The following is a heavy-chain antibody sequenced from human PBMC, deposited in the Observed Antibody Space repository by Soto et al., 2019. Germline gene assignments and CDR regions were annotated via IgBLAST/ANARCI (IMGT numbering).Heavy chain of an antibody. CDR2: IWHDGSKE. J-gene: IGHJ5*02. Sequence: QVQLVESGGGVVQSGRSLRLSCIASGFRFGSYGMNWVRQAPGKGLEWVAGIWHDGSKELYGDSVKGRFVISRDDSTKTVFRQMTNLRAEDTAVYYCARDVGRTSRFSWFDPWGQGTLVTVSS. D-gene: IGHD2-15*01. V-gene: IGHV3-33*01. CDR1: GFRFGSYG. CDR3: ARDVGRTSRFSWFDP.